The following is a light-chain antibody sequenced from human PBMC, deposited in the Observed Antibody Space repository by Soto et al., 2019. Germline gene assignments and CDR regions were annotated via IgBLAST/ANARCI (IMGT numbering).Light chain of an antibody. CDR1: RDLRKY. CDR3: QQYDNLPPFT. V-gene: IGKV1-33*01. CDR2: GAS. Sequence: DIQMTQSPSSLSASVGDRVTITCQASRDLRKYLNWYQQKPGRAPKLLIYGASNLETGVPSRFSGSGYGTDFIFTISSLQPEDSATYYCQQYDNLPPFTFGPGTKVAIK. J-gene: IGKJ3*01.